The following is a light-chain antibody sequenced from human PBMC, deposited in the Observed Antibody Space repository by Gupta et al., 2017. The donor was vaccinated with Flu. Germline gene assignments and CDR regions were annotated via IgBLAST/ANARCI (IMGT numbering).Light chain of an antibody. Sequence: QSVLTPPPSAAGTPVQSAIISCSGRSSTIGRNTVHWYQQLPGAAPKLLIYSNNQRPSGVPDRFSASKSGTSASLAISGLHSEDEGGYYCAVWDDRLNGWVFGGGTKLTVL. CDR2: SNN. J-gene: IGLJ2*01. CDR3: AVWDDRLNGWV. V-gene: IGLV1-44*01. CDR1: SSTIGRNT.